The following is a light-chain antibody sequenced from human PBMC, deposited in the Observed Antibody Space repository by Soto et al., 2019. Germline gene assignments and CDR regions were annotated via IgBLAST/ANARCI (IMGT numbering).Light chain of an antibody. CDR3: QQRSNWPIT. Sequence: EIVLTQSPATLSLSPGEKATLSCRASQSVCSYLAWYQQKLGQAPRLLIYDASNRATGISARFSGSGSGTDFTLTISSLEPEDFAVYYCQQRSNWPITFGQGTRLEIK. CDR1: QSVCSY. J-gene: IGKJ5*01. CDR2: DAS. V-gene: IGKV3-11*01.